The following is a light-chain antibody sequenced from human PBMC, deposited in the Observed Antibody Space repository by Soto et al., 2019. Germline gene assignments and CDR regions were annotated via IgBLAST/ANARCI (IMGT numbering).Light chain of an antibody. V-gene: IGLV2-14*02. CDR1: SSDVGSYNL. Sequence: QSALTQPASVSGSPGQSITISCTGASSDVGSYNLVSWYQKHPGKAPKLMIYEVSNRPSGVSNRFSGSKSGNTASLTISGLQAEDEADYYCSSYTSSSTYVFGTGTKLTVL. CDR3: SSYTSSSTYV. CDR2: EVS. J-gene: IGLJ1*01.